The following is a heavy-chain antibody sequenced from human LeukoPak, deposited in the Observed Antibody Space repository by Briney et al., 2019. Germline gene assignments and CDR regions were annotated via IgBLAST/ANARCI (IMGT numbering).Heavy chain of an antibody. J-gene: IGHJ4*02. CDR1: GFTFSNYA. CDR3: ARSSGWWSLDY. V-gene: IGHV3-23*01. D-gene: IGHD6-19*01. Sequence: GGSLRLSCAASGFTFSNYAMSWVRQAPGKGLEWVATISGGGGNTYYADSVKGRFTISRDISKNTLYLQMNSPRAEDTAVYYCARSSGWWSLDYWGQGTLVTVSS. CDR2: ISGGGGNT.